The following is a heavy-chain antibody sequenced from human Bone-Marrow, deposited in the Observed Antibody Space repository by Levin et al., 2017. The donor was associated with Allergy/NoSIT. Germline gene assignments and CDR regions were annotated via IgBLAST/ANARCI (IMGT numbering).Heavy chain of an antibody. CDR2: IYPGDSDT. D-gene: IGHD3-10*01. CDR1: GYSFTSYW. Sequence: PGGSLRLSCKGSGYSFTSYWIGWVRQMPGKGLEWMGIIYPGDSDTRYSPSFQGQVTISADKSISTAYLQWSSLKASDTAMYYCARPRAPYGGSYFGSTYWYFDLWGRGTLVTVSS. J-gene: IGHJ2*01. CDR3: ARPRAPYGGSYFGSTYWYFDL. V-gene: IGHV5-51*01.